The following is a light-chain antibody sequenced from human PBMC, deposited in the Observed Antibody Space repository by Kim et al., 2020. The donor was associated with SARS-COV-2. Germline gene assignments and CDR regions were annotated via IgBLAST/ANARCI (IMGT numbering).Light chain of an antibody. J-gene: IGKJ2*01. CDR3: QQGTHWPKT. CDR2: DVS. CDR1: LSLVQRDGNTY. Sequence: QPASISCKSSLSLVQRDGNTYWNWSYQRPGQSPRRLIHDVSKRDAGGPDRCIGSGSGTEFTLKISGVEAEDVGIYYCQQGTHWPKTFGQGTKLEI. V-gene: IGKV2-30*02.